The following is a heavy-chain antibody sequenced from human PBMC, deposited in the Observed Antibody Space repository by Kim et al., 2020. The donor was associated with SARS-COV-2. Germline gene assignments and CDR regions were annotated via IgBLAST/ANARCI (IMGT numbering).Heavy chain of an antibody. Sequence: GGSLRLSCAASGFTFSSYGLHWVRQAPVKGLEWVAVISYDGSKKYYADSVKGRFTISRDNSKNMLYLQMNSLRAEDTAVYYCAKELYYGSGSYPDYWGQGTLVTVSS. V-gene: IGHV3-30*18. CDR1: GFTFSSYG. CDR3: AKELYYGSGSYPDY. J-gene: IGHJ4*02. D-gene: IGHD3-10*01. CDR2: ISYDGSKK.